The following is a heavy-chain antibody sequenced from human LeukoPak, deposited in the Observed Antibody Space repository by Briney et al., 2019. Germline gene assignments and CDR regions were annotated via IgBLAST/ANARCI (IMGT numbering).Heavy chain of an antibody. Sequence: GGSLRLSCAASGFTFSTSWMTWLRQGPGKGVAGVANIRQDGSEEYYVDSVKGRFSISRDNAKNSLYLQINSLRVDDTAVYYCARDPYDSSGSYYAAFDIWGQGTMVAVSS. CDR3: ARDPYDSSGSYYAAFDI. V-gene: IGHV3-7*01. J-gene: IGHJ3*02. D-gene: IGHD3-22*01. CDR1: GFTFSTSW. CDR2: IRQDGSEE.